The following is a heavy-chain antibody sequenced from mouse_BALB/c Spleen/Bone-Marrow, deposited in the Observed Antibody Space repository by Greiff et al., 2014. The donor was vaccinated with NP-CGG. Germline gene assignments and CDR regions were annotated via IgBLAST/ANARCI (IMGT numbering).Heavy chain of an antibody. J-gene: IGHJ3*01. CDR3: AREMVTGFAY. CDR2: ISSGGST. V-gene: IGHV5-6-5*01. D-gene: IGHD2-2*01. Sequence: VHLVESGGGLVKPGGSLKLSCAASGFTFSSYAMSWVRQTPEKRLEWVASISSGGSTYYPDSVKGRFTISRDNARNILYLQMSSLRSEDTAMYYCAREMVTGFAYWGQGALVTVSA. CDR1: GFTFSSYA.